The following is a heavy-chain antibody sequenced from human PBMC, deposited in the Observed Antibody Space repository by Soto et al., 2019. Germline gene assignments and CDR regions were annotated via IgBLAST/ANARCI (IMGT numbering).Heavy chain of an antibody. D-gene: IGHD3-10*01. V-gene: IGHV4-4*02. CDR2: IYHSGST. J-gene: IGHJ6*02. Sequence: QVQLQESGPGLVKPSGTLSLTCAVSGGSISSSNWWSWVRQPPGKGLEWIGEIYHSGSTNYNPSLKTRITISVDQSKNQFSLKLSSVTAADTAVYYCATSRGITMVRGVFHYGMDVWGQGTTVTVAS. CDR3: ATSRGITMVRGVFHYGMDV. CDR1: GGSISSSNW.